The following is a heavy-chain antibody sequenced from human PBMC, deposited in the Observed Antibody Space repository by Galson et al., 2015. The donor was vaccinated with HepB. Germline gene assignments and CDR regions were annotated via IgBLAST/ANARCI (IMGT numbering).Heavy chain of an antibody. CDR3: ARVDFGDSSGYYYGAGGLDALDI. Sequence: SLRLSCAASGFTFSSYAMHWVRQAPGKGLEWVAVISYDGSNKYYADSVKGRFTISRDNSKNTLYLQMNSLRAEDTAVYYCARVDFGDSSGYYYGAGGLDALDIWGQGTMVTVSS. CDR1: GFTFSSYA. V-gene: IGHV3-30-3*01. CDR2: ISYDGSNK. D-gene: IGHD3-22*01. J-gene: IGHJ3*02.